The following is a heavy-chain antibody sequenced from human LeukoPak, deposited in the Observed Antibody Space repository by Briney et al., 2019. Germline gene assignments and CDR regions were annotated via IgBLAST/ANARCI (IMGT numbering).Heavy chain of an antibody. V-gene: IGHV1-2*02. CDR3: ARGHSSSWPRGRVNAFDI. Sequence: VASVKVSCKASGYTFTGYYMHWVRQAPGQGLEWMGWINPNSGGTNYAQKFQGRVTMTRDTSISTAYMELSRLRSDDTAVYYCARGHSSSWPRGRVNAFDIWGQGTMVTVSS. CDR2: INPNSGGT. J-gene: IGHJ3*02. CDR1: GYTFTGYY. D-gene: IGHD6-13*01.